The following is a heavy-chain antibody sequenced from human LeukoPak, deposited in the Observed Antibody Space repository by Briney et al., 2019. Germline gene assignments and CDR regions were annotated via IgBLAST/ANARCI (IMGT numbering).Heavy chain of an antibody. CDR3: ARGDYGDYLFDY. V-gene: IGHV4-31*03. D-gene: IGHD4-17*01. CDR2: IYYSGST. J-gene: IGHJ4*02. Sequence: SETLSLTCTVSGGSISSGGYYWSWIRQHPGKGLEWIGYIYYSGSTYYNPSLKSRVTISVDTSKNQFSLKLSSVTAADTAMYYCARGDYGDYLFDYWGQGTLVTVSS. CDR1: GGSISSGGYY.